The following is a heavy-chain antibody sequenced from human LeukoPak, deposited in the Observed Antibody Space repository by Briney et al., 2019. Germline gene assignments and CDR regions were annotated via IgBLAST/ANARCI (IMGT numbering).Heavy chain of an antibody. J-gene: IGHJ4*02. V-gene: IGHV3-74*01. CDR3: ARADTSGYAVFDY. Sequence: GGSLRLSCAASGFTFTDYWTHWVRQAPGEGLMWVSRINSDGSSTSYADSVKGRFTISRDNAKNTLYLQMNSLRAEDTAVYYCARADTSGYAVFDYWGQGALVTVSS. CDR2: INSDGSST. D-gene: IGHD3-22*01. CDR1: GFTFTDYW.